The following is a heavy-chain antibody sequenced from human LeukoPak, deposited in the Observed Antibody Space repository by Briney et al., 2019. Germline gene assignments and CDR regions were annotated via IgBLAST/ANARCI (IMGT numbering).Heavy chain of an antibody. CDR3: ARWGGVGMDV. Sequence: ASVKVSCKASGYTFTSYYMHWVRQAPGQGLEWMGIINPSGGSTSYAQKFQGRVIMTRDTSTSTVYMELSSLRAEDTAVYYCARWGGVGMDVWGQGTTLIVSS. V-gene: IGHV1-46*01. CDR2: INPSGGST. D-gene: IGHD2-8*01. J-gene: IGHJ6*02. CDR1: GYTFTSYY.